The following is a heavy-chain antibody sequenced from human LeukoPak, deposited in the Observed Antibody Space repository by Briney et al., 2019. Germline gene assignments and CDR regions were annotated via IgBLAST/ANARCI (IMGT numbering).Heavy chain of an antibody. Sequence: GRSLRLSCAASGFTFDDYAMHWVRHAPGKGLEWVSGISWNSGSIGYADAVKGRFTISRDNAKKSLYLQMNSLRAEGTALYYCAKADSSAYYYYMDVWGKGTTVTISS. J-gene: IGHJ6*03. D-gene: IGHD6-19*01. V-gene: IGHV3-9*01. CDR3: AKADSSAYYYYMDV. CDR2: ISWNSGSI. CDR1: GFTFDDYA.